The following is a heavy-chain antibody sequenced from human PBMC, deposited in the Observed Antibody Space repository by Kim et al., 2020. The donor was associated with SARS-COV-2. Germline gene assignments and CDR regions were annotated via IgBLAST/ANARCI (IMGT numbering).Heavy chain of an antibody. V-gene: IGHV4-59*01. CDR3: AREATYYYDSSGRDAFDI. J-gene: IGHJ3*02. CDR1: GGSISSYY. CDR2: IYYSGST. Sequence: SETLSLTCTVSGGSISSYYWSWIRQPPGKGLEWIGYIYYSGSTNYNPSLKSRVTISVDTSKNQFSLKLSSVTAADTAVYYCAREATYYYDSSGRDAFDIWGQGTMVTVSS. D-gene: IGHD3-22*01.